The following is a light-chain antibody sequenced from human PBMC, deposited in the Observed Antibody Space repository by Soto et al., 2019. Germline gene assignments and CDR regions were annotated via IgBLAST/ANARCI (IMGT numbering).Light chain of an antibody. CDR2: DAS. Sequence: DIQMTQSPSSLSASVEDRVIITCRASQSISNHLNWYQQKPGKAPKLLIYDASNLETGVPSRFSGSGSGTDFTFTISSLQPEDIATYYCQQYDNLPHFGPGTKVAIK. V-gene: IGKV1-33*01. CDR1: QSISNH. CDR3: QQYDNLPH. J-gene: IGKJ3*01.